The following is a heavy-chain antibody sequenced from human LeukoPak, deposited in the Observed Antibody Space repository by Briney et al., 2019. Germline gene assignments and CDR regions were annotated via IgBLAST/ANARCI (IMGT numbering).Heavy chain of an antibody. CDR1: GGSLSSSSYY. CDR3: ARLGKSGMTTVTSHAFDM. J-gene: IGHJ3*02. CDR2: IYYSGNT. V-gene: IGHV4-39*01. D-gene: IGHD4-11*01. Sequence: SETLSLTCTVSGGSLSSSSYYWGWIRQPPGKGLEWIGSIYYSGNTYYNPSLKSRVTMSVDTSKNQFSLQLSSVTAADTAVYYCARLGKSGMTTVTSHAFDMSGQGTVVTVSS.